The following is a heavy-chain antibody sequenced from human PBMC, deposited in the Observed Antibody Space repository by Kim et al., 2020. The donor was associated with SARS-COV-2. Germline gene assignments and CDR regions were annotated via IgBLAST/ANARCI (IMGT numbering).Heavy chain of an antibody. CDR1: GYTFTGYY. Sequence: ASVKVSCKASGYTFTGYYMHWVRQAPGQGLEWMGWINPNSGGTNYAQKFQGWVTMTRDTSISTAYMELSRLRSDDTAVYYCARGYYGSGSLVAYNWFDPWGQGTLVTVSS. J-gene: IGHJ5*02. V-gene: IGHV1-2*04. D-gene: IGHD3-10*01. CDR3: ARGYYGSGSLVAYNWFDP. CDR2: INPNSGGT.